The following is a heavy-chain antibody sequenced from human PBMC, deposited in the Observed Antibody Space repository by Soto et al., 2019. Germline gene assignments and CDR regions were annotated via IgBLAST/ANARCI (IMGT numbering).Heavy chain of an antibody. V-gene: IGHV1-69*12. D-gene: IGHD3-22*01. J-gene: IGHJ5*02. CDR2: IIPIFGTA. CDR3: ARIGHYYDSSGYLPDFDP. CDR1: GGTFSSYA. Sequence: QVQLVQSGAEVKKPGSSVKVSCKASGGTFSSYAISWVRQAPGQGLEWMGGIIPIFGTANYAQKFQGRVTITADXXTXAXXMELSSLRSEDTAVYYCARIGHYYDSSGYLPDFDPWGQGTLVTVSS.